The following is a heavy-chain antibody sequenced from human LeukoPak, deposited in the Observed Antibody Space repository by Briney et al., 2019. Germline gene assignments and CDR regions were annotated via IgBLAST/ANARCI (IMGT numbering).Heavy chain of an antibody. Sequence: GRSLRLSCAASGFTFSSYAMHWVRQAPGKGLEWVAVVSYDGSNKYYADSVKGRFTISRDNSKNTLYLQMNSLRAEDTAVYYCARGGYQGLRYFDPHEIFDYWGQGTLVTVSS. J-gene: IGHJ4*02. D-gene: IGHD3-9*01. CDR1: GFTFSSYA. V-gene: IGHV3-30*04. CDR2: VSYDGSNK. CDR3: ARGGYQGLRYFDPHEIFDY.